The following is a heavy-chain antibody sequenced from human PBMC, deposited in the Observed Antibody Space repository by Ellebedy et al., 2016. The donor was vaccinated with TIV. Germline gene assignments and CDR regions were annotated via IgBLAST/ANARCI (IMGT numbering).Heavy chain of an antibody. CDR2: INPSGGST. V-gene: IGHV1-46*01. D-gene: IGHD3-22*01. J-gene: IGHJ4*02. Sequence: ASVKVSCKASGYTFTGYYMHWVRQAPGQGLEWMGIINPSGGSTSYAQKFQGRVTMTRDTSTSTVYMDRSSLRSEDTAVYYCASEAGVRYYYDSSGYSYLGYWGQGTLVTVSS. CDR1: GYTFTGYY. CDR3: ASEAGVRYYYDSSGYSYLGY.